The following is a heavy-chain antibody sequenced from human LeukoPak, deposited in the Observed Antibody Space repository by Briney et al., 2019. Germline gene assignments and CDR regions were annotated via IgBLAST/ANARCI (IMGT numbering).Heavy chain of an antibody. D-gene: IGHD7-27*01. CDR2: IRYDGNNK. J-gene: IGHJ4*02. CDR1: GFSFSNYD. Sequence: GGSLRLSCAASGFSFSNYDMHWVRQAPGKGLELVAVIRYDGNNKYSADSVKGRFPISRDNSTNPLFLQMATLRAEDTAVYSGAKGGSLGFAYWGQGTLVTVSS. CDR3: AKGGSLGFAY. V-gene: IGHV3-30*02.